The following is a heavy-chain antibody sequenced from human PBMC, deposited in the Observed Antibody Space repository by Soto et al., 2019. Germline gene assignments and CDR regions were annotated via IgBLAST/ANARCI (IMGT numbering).Heavy chain of an antibody. V-gene: IGHV3-49*03. J-gene: IGHJ3*02. CDR3: TRDEERDAFDI. CDR1: GFTFGDYA. CDR2: IRSKAYGGTT. Sequence: GGSLRLSCTASGFTFGDYAMSWFRQAPGKGLEWVGFIRSKAYGGTTEYAASVKGRFTISRDDSKSIAYLQMNSLKTEDTAVYYCTRDEERDAFDIWGQGTMVTVSS.